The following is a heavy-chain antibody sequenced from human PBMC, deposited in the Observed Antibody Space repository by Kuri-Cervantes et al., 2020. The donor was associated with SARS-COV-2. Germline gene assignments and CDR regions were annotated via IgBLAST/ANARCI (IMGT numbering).Heavy chain of an antibody. CDR2: ISNSGGRT. Sequence: GGSLRLSCAASGFTFSSYALSWVRQAPGKGLEWVSGISNSGGRTHYADSAKGRFTISRDNSKNTLYLEMNSLRAEDTAVYYCARESRYVYGEFDFWGQGTLVTVSS. J-gene: IGHJ4*02. CDR1: GFTFSSYA. D-gene: IGHD5-18*01. CDR3: ARESRYVYGEFDF. V-gene: IGHV3-23*01.